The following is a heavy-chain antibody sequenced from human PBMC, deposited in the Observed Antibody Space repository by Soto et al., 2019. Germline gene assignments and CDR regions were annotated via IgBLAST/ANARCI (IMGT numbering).Heavy chain of an antibody. V-gene: IGHV1-69*12. J-gene: IGHJ4*02. CDR2: IIPIFGTA. CDR3: ARGQTGGGWGYYFDY. CDR1: GGTFSSYA. Sequence: QVQLVQSGAEVKKPGSSVKVSCKASGGTFSSYAIDWVRQAPGQGLEWMGGIIPIFGTADYAQKFQGRVKITADESTSTAYMELSSLRSEDTDVYYCARGQTGGGWGYYFDYWGQGTLVTVSS. D-gene: IGHD3-16*01.